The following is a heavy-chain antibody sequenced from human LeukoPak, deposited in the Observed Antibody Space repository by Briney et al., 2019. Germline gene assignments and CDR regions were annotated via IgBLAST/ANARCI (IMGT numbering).Heavy chain of an antibody. Sequence: PSETLSLTCTVSGGSISSSSYYWGWIRQPPGKGLEWIGSIYYSGSPYYNPSLKSRVTISVDTSKHQFSLKLSSVTAEDTAVYYCARHVGFITMVRGVINNNWFDPWGQGTLVTVSS. CDR3: ARHVGFITMVRGVINNNWFDP. CDR1: GGSISSSSYY. J-gene: IGHJ5*02. V-gene: IGHV4-39*01. D-gene: IGHD3-10*01. CDR2: IYYSGSP.